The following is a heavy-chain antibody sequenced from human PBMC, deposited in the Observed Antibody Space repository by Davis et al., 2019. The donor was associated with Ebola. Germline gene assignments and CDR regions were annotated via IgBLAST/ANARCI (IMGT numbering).Heavy chain of an antibody. CDR3: ARDTYYDFWSGSDAFDI. D-gene: IGHD3-3*01. J-gene: IGHJ3*02. V-gene: IGHV3-48*02. CDR2: ISSSSSTI. Sequence: PGGSLRLSCAASGFTFSSYSMNWVRQAPGKGLEWVSYISSSSSTIYYADSVKGRFTISRDNAKNSLYLQMNSLRDEDTAVYYCARDTYYDFWSGSDAFDIWGQGTMVTVSS. CDR1: GFTFSSYS.